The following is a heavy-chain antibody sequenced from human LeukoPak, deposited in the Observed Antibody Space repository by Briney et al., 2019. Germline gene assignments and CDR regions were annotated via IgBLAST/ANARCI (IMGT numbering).Heavy chain of an antibody. CDR2: INDSGST. J-gene: IGHJ6*02. V-gene: IGHV4-34*01. CDR1: GGSFSGFF. Sequence: SETLSLTCAVYGGSFSGFFWRWIRQPPGKGLEWIGEINDSGSTNYNPSLKSRVTISVDTSKNQFSLKLSSVTAADTAVYYCARHRVSNYYGSGSYYILPGGMDVWGQGTTVTVSS. CDR3: ARHRVSNYYGSGSYYILPGGMDV. D-gene: IGHD3-10*01.